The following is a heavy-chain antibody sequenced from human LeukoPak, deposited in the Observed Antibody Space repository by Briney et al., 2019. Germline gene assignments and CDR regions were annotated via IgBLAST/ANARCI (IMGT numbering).Heavy chain of an antibody. Sequence: GGSLTLSCAASGFTFSNYVMHWARQAPGKGLEWVAFISHDRSNNCHADSVKGRFNISRDNSKNPLYLQMNSLTAEDTAVYYCARDLSGSYMSDYWGQGTLVTVSS. CDR2: ISHDRSNN. CDR3: ARDLSGSYMSDY. V-gene: IGHV3-30-3*01. D-gene: IGHD3-10*01. CDR1: GFTFSNYV. J-gene: IGHJ4*02.